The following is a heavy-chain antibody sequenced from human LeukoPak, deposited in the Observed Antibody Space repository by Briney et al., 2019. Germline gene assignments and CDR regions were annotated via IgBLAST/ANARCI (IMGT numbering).Heavy chain of an antibody. V-gene: IGHV4-59*01. CDR1: GGSISSYY. D-gene: IGHD4-17*01. J-gene: IGHJ4*02. CDR2: IYYSGST. Sequence: RPSETLSLTCTVSGGSISSYYWSWIRQPPGKGLEWIGYIYYSGSTNYNPSLKSRVTISVDTSKNQFSLKLSSVTAADTAVYYCARVLSDDYGLPVGYWGQGTLVTVSS. CDR3: ARVLSDDYGLPVGY.